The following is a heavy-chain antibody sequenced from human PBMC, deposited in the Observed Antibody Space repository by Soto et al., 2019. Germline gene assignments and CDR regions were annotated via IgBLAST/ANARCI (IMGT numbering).Heavy chain of an antibody. CDR1: GGSFKSGSYS. CDR2: VYHTGRT. V-gene: IGHV4-61*01. D-gene: IGHD1-1*01. Sequence: ETLTLTCTVSGGSFKSGSYSWSWIRHPSGMGLEWIGYVYHTGRTSYNPSLKSRVSISMDTSKSQFSLNLDSVTAADTAVYYWAREDNDAPYGMDGWGQGTTVTVSS. J-gene: IGHJ6*02. CDR3: AREDNDAPYGMDG.